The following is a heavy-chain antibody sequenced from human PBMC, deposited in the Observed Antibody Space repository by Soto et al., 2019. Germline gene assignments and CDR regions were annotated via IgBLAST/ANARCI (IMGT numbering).Heavy chain of an antibody. CDR1: GFTFRNYD. D-gene: IGHD5-12*01. J-gene: IGHJ4*02. CDR2: ISYDGSKT. CDR3: ARHSDTGYGDY. Sequence: GGSLRLSCVEDGFTFRNYDMHWVRQAPGKGLEWVAGISYDGSKTYYADSVKGRFTISRDNSKNTLHLQMSSLRGDDTAMYYCARHSDTGYGDYWGQGTLVTVSS. V-gene: IGHV3-33*05.